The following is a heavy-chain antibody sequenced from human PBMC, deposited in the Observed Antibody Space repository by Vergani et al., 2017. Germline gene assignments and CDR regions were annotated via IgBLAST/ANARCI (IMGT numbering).Heavy chain of an antibody. J-gene: IGHJ3*02. CDR2: ISIDGSIT. V-gene: IGHV3-30*06. CDR1: GFTFTNYD. CDR3: GRDAFKGKPDVVDI. Sequence: QVQLVESGGGVVQPGRSLRVSCAGSGFTFTNYDMPWVRQAPGQGLEWVAVISIDGSITHYGDSVEVQVTITRDNSKNTLYLQMTILRGDDTAIYYCGRDAFKGKPDVVDIWGQGTMVTVSS.